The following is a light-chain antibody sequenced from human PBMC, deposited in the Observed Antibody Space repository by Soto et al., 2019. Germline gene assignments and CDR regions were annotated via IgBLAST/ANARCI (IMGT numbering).Light chain of an antibody. CDR1: QSISSF. Sequence: DIQMTQSPSSLSASVGDRVTITCRASQSISSFLNWYQHKPGKAPKLLIYAASSLQSGVPSRFSGSGSGTEFTITISSLQPDDFATYYCQQYHTSSITFGQGTRLEIK. J-gene: IGKJ5*01. CDR3: QQYHTSSIT. CDR2: AAS. V-gene: IGKV1-5*01.